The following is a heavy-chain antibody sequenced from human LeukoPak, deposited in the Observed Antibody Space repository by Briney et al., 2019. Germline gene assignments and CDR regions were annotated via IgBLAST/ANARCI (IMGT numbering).Heavy chain of an antibody. CDR1: GGSFSGYY. J-gene: IGHJ4*02. CDR3: ARGHRGYAPYGSGSPLGY. CDR2: INHSGST. Sequence: SETLSLTCAVYGGSFSGYYWSWIRRPPGKGLEWIGEINHSGSTNYNPSLKSRVTISVDTSKNQFSLKLSSVTAADTAVYYCARGHRGYAPYGSGSPLGYWGQGTLVTVSS. D-gene: IGHD3-10*01. V-gene: IGHV4-34*01.